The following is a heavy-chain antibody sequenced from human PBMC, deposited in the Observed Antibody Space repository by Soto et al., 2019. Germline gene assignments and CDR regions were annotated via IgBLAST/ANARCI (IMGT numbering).Heavy chain of an antibody. Sequence: SETLCLTCSISGGSISSYYWSWSRQPPGKGLEWIGYIYYSGSTNYNPSLKSRVTISVDTSKNQFSLKLTSVTAADTAVYYRARADWPPGSXFDPSGQGTLVTVSS. CDR3: ARADWPPGSXFDP. J-gene: IGHJ5*02. V-gene: IGHV4-59*01. CDR2: IYYSGST. D-gene: IGHD3-9*01. CDR1: GGSISSYY.